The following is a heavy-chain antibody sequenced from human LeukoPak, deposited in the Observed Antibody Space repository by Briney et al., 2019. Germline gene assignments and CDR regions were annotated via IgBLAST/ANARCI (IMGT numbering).Heavy chain of an antibody. V-gene: IGHV3-74*01. J-gene: IGHJ4*02. D-gene: IGHD3-3*01. CDR2: INSDGSST. Sequence: GGSLRLSCAASGFTFSTYWMHWVRQAPGKGLVWVSRINSDGSSTTYADSVKGQFTISRDNAKNTLYLQMNSLRAEDTAVYYCATGSYYDFWSAYYNYYFDFWGQGTLVTVSS. CDR1: GFTFSTYW. CDR3: ATGSYYDFWSAYYNYYFDF.